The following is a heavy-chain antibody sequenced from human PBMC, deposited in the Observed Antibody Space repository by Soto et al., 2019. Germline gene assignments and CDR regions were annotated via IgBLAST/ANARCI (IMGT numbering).Heavy chain of an antibody. Sequence: GASVKVSCKASGVSFSGYAFSWVRQAPGQGLEWMGGTMPLFGKPDYAQKFQGRVTITADESTSTTYMELSSLRSEDTALYFCASASSTSWLYYFDYWGQGTRVTVSS. J-gene: IGHJ4*02. D-gene: IGHD2-2*01. V-gene: IGHV1-69*13. CDR1: GVSFSGYA. CDR3: ASASSTSWLYYFDY. CDR2: TMPLFGKP.